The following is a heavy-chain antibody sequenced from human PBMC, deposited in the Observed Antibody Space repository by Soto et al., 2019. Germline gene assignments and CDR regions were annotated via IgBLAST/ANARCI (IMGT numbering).Heavy chain of an antibody. V-gene: IGHV1-69*04. CDR3: ARESDNWNDGRAFDI. D-gene: IGHD1-1*01. CDR2: IIPILGIA. Sequence: SVKVSCKASGGTFSSYTISWVRQAPGQGLEWMGRIIPILGIANYAQKLQGRVTMTTDTSTSTAYMELRSLRSDDTAVYYCARESDNWNDGRAFDIWGQGTMVTVSS. J-gene: IGHJ3*02. CDR1: GGTFSSYT.